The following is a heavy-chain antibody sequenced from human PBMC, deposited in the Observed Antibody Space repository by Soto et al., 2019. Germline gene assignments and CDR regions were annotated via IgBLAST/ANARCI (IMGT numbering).Heavy chain of an antibody. Sequence: ASVKVSCKASGYTFITYYMNWVRQAPGQGLEWMGMINPSGGSTSYAQKFQDTATMTRDTSTSTVYMELSSLRSEDTAVYYCAREDTANGGAFDVWGQGPMVTVSS. D-gene: IGHD5-18*01. V-gene: IGHV1-46*01. J-gene: IGHJ3*01. CDR2: INPSGGST. CDR1: GYTFITYY. CDR3: AREDTANGGAFDV.